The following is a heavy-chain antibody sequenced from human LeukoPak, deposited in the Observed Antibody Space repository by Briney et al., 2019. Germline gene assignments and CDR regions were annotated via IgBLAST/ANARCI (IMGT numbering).Heavy chain of an antibody. CDR2: IYTSGST. J-gene: IGHJ4*02. V-gene: IGHV4-4*07. CDR3: ARDLPGVSGWSY. D-gene: IGHD6-19*01. Sequence: SETLSLTCSVSGDSISSYYWSWIRQPAGKGLEWIGRIYTSGSTNYNPSLKSRVTISADKSKNQFSLKLSSVTAADTAVYYCARDLPGVSGWSYWGQGTLVTVPS. CDR1: GDSISSYY.